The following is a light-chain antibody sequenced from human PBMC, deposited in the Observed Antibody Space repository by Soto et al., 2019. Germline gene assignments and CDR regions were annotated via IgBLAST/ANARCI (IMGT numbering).Light chain of an antibody. CDR2: GNN. CDR3: QSYDSSMSGYV. V-gene: IGLV1-40*01. J-gene: IGLJ1*01. Sequence: QSVLTQPPSVXVAPGQRVTISCTGSSANIGAAYNVDWYQQLPGTAPKLLIYGNNNRPSGVPARFSGSKSGTSASLAVAGLKAEDEGDYYCQSYDSSMSGYVFGTGTKVTVL. CDR1: SANIGAAYN.